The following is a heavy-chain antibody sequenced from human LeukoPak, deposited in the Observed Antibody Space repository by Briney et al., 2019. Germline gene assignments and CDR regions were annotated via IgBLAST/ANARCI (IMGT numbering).Heavy chain of an antibody. D-gene: IGHD1-26*01. CDR1: GFTFSSYS. Sequence: GGSLRLSCAASGFTFSSYSMNWVRQAPGKGLEWVSSISSSSSYIYYADSVKGRFIISRDNAKNSLYLQMNRLRAEDTAVYYCARDDPSDVGTLDYWGQGTLVTVSS. CDR3: ARDDPSDVGTLDY. J-gene: IGHJ4*02. CDR2: ISSSSSYI. V-gene: IGHV3-21*04.